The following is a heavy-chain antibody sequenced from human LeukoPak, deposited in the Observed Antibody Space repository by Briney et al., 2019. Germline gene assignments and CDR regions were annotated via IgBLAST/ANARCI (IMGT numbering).Heavy chain of an antibody. D-gene: IGHD1-26*01. V-gene: IGHV3-74*01. CDR3: AKRSGSYSGYDY. CDR2: INGDGSST. CDR1: GFTFDDYA. Sequence: GGSLRLSCAASGFTFDDYAMHWVRQTPGKGLMWVSRINGDGSSTTYADSVKGRFTISRDNAKNTLSLQMNSLRAEDTAVYYCAKRSGSYSGYDYWGQGILVTVSS. J-gene: IGHJ4*02.